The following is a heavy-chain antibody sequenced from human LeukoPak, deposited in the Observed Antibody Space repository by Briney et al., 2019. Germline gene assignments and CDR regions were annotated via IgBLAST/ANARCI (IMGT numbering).Heavy chain of an antibody. CDR3: AKDHYWSIDY. CDR2: IKEDGSER. Sequence: GGSLRLSCEASAFIFSGHWLNWVRQTPGKGLEWVASIKEDGSERQYVDSVKGRFSISRDNTKGSLFLQLNSLRAEDTGAYYCAKDHYWSIDYWGRGTLVTVSS. CDR1: AFIFSGHW. J-gene: IGHJ4*02. D-gene: IGHD3-3*01. V-gene: IGHV3-7*01.